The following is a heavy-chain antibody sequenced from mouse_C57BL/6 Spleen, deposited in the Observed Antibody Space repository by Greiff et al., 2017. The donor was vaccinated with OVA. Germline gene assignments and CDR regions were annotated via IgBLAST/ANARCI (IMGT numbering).Heavy chain of an antibody. CDR3: ARSGGNPDY. CDR1: GYTFTDYY. CDR2: INPNNGGT. V-gene: IGHV1-26*01. Sequence: VQLQQSGPELVKPGASVKISCKASGYTFTDYYMNWVKQSHGKSLEWIGDINPNNGGTSYNQKFKGKATLTVDKSSSTAYMELRSLTSEDSAVYYCARSGGNPDYWGQGTTLTVSS. J-gene: IGHJ2*01. D-gene: IGHD2-1*01.